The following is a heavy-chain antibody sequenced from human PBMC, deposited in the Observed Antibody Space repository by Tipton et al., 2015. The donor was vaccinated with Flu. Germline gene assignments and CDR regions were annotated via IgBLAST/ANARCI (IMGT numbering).Heavy chain of an antibody. V-gene: IGHV3-9*01. CDR2: ISWNSGSI. CDR1: GFTFDDYA. CDR3: AKGGCSSTSCYMDFDI. Sequence: SLRLSCAASGFTFDDYAMHWVRQAPGKGLEWVSGISWNSGSIGYADSVKGRFAISRDNAKNSLYLQMNSLRAEDKALFYCAKGGCSSTSCYMDFDIWGQGPMVTVSS. D-gene: IGHD2-2*02. J-gene: IGHJ3*02.